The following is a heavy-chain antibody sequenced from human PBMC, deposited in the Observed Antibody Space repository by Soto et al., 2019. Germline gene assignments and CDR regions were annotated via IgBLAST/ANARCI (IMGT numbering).Heavy chain of an antibody. V-gene: IGHV4-39*01. J-gene: IGHJ5*02. CDR1: GGSISSSSYY. D-gene: IGHD2-2*02. Sequence: SETLSLTCTVSGGSISSSSYYRGWIRQPPGKGLEWIGSIYYSGSTYYNPSLKSRVTISVDTSKNQFSLKLSSVTAADTAVYYCARAGEVVPAAIRWFDPWGQGTLVTVSS. CDR3: ARAGEVVPAAIRWFDP. CDR2: IYYSGST.